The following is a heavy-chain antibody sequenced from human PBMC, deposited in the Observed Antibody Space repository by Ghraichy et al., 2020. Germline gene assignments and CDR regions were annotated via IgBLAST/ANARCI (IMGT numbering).Heavy chain of an antibody. Sequence: SETLSLTCAVYGGSFSGYYWSWIRQPPGKGLEWIGEINHSGSTNYNPSLKSRVTISVDTSKNQFSLKLSSVTAADTAVYYCARELPLISGYSSSWYRGSGWSSVYGMDVWGQGTTVTVSS. J-gene: IGHJ6*02. D-gene: IGHD6-13*01. CDR2: INHSGST. CDR3: ARELPLISGYSSSWYRGSGWSSVYGMDV. V-gene: IGHV4-34*01. CDR1: GGSFSGYY.